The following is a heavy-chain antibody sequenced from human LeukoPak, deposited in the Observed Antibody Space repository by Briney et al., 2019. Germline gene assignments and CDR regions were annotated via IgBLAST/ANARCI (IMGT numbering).Heavy chain of an antibody. V-gene: IGHV6-1*01. CDR2: TYYRSKWYN. D-gene: IGHD6-13*01. J-gene: IGHJ2*01. CDR3: ARVYYSNSYDYWYFDL. CDR1: GDSVSSNSAA. Sequence: SQTLSLTCAISGDSVSSNSAAWNWIRQSPSRGLEWLGRTYYRSKWYNDYAVSVKSRITINPDTSKNQFSLKLSSVTAADTAVYYCARVYYSNSYDYWYFDLWGRGTLVTVSS.